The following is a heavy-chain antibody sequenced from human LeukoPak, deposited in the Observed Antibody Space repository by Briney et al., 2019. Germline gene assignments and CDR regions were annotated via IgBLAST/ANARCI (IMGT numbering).Heavy chain of an antibody. Sequence: PSQTLSLTCAVSGDSINSGDYSWSWIRQPPGKGLEWIGYIYHSGSTYYNPSLKSRVTISVDTSKNQFSLKLSSVTAADTAVYYCARSSGYSEHYFDYWGQGTLVTVSS. CDR3: ARSSGYSEHYFDY. D-gene: IGHD3-3*01. J-gene: IGHJ4*02. CDR1: GDSINSGDYS. V-gene: IGHV4-30-2*01. CDR2: IYHSGST.